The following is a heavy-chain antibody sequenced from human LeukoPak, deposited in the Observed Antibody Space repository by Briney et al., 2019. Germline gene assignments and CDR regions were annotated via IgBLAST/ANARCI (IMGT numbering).Heavy chain of an antibody. J-gene: IGHJ4*02. D-gene: IGHD2-15*01. Sequence: ASVKVSCKASGYTFTTFGITWVRQAPGQGLEWMGWISTYNGNTNYAQNLQGRVTMTTDTSTNTAYMELRSLTSDDTAVYYCASVGSDCSDGNCYWGQGTLVTVSS. CDR2: ISTYNGNT. CDR3: ASVGSDCSDGNCY. V-gene: IGHV1-18*01. CDR1: GYTFTTFG.